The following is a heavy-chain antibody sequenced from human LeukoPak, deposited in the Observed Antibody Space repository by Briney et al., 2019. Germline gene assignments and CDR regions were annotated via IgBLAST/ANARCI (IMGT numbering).Heavy chain of an antibody. Sequence: SETLSLTCTVSGGSISSYYWSWIRQPPGKGLEWIGYIYYSGSTNYNPSLKSRVTISVDTSKNQFSLKLSSVTAADTAVYYCERAEYYFDYWGQGTLVTVSS. V-gene: IGHV4-59*01. CDR2: IYYSGST. CDR3: ERAEYYFDY. J-gene: IGHJ4*02. CDR1: GGSISSYY.